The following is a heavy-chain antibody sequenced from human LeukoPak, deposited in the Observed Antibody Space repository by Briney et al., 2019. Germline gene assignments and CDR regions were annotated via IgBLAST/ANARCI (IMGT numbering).Heavy chain of an antibody. CDR3: ARTSIFGVVRFDP. D-gene: IGHD3-3*02. Sequence: SETLSLTCTVSGGSISSYYWSWIRQPPGKGLEWIGYIYYSGSTNYNPSLKSRVTISVDTSKNQFSLKLSSVTAADTAVYYCARTSIFGVVRFDPWGQGTLVTVSS. V-gene: IGHV4-59*01. J-gene: IGHJ5*02. CDR2: IYYSGST. CDR1: GGSISSYY.